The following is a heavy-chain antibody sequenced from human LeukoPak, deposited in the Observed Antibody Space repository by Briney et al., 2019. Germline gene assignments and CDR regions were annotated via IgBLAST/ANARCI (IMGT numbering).Heavy chain of an antibody. CDR3: AREDSSSWYGMDV. CDR2: IYSGGST. J-gene: IGHJ6*02. D-gene: IGHD6-13*01. Sequence: GGSLRLSCAASGFIVSSNYMSWVRQAPGKGLEWVSVIYSGGSTYYADSVKGRFTISRDNSKNTLYLQMNSLRAEDTAVYYCAREDSSSWYGMDVWGQGTTVTVSS. CDR1: GFIVSSNY. V-gene: IGHV3-66*01.